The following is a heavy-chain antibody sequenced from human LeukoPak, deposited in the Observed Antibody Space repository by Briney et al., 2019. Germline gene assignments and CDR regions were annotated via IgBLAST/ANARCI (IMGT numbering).Heavy chain of an antibody. Sequence: GGSLRLSCAASGFTFSSYSTNWVRQAPGKGLEWVSYISSSSSTIYYADSVQGRFTISRDNAKNSLYLQMNSLRAEDTAVYYCARDRSREFDYWGQGTLVTVSS. D-gene: IGHD6-13*01. J-gene: IGHJ4*02. CDR3: ARDRSREFDY. CDR2: ISSSSSTI. CDR1: GFTFSSYS. V-gene: IGHV3-48*04.